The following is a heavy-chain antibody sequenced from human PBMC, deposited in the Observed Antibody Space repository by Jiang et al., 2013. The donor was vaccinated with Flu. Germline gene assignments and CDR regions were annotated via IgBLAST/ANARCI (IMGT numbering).Heavy chain of an antibody. Sequence: QTLSLTCATSGDSVSSNTAAWNCIRQSPARGLEWLGRTYYRSRWYNDYAVSVKSRIAINPDTSKNRFSLQLNSVTPDDTAVYYSARDKEGGLVATIRKNAFDIWGQGTMVTVSS. CDR1: GDSVSSNTAA. CDR3: ARDKEGGLVATIRKNAFDI. D-gene: IGHD5-12*01. V-gene: IGHV6-1*01. J-gene: IGHJ3*02. CDR2: TYYRSRWYN.